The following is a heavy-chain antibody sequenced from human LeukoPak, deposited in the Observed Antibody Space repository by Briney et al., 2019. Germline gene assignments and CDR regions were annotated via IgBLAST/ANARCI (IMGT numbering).Heavy chain of an antibody. V-gene: IGHV3-30*02. CDR1: GFTFSTYG. Sequence: GGSLRLSCAASGFTFSTYGMHWVRQAPGKGLEGVAFIRYDGSNKYYGDSVKGRFAISRDNSKNTLYLQMNSLRAEDTAVYYCAKDIGSNYYYYMDVWGKGTTVTISS. D-gene: IGHD2-15*01. J-gene: IGHJ6*03. CDR3: AKDIGSNYYYYMDV. CDR2: IRYDGSNK.